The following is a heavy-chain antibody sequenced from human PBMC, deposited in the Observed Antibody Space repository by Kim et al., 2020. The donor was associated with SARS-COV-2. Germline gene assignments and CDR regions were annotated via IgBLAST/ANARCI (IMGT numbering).Heavy chain of an antibody. CDR1: GFTVSSNY. J-gene: IGHJ5*02. Sequence: GGSLRLSCAASGFTVSSNYMSWVRQAPGKGLEWVSVIYSGGSTYYADSVKGRFTISRDNSKNTLYLQMNSLRAEDTAVYYCARVGLSWYLWFDPWGQGTLVTVSS. CDR2: IYSGGST. CDR3: ARVGLSWYLWFDP. D-gene: IGHD6-13*01. V-gene: IGHV3-53*01.